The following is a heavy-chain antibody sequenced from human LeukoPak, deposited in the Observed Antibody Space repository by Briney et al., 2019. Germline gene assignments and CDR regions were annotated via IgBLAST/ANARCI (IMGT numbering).Heavy chain of an antibody. CDR1: GFTFSSYW. CDR3: CAAYYYMDV. Sequence: GGSLRLSCAASGFTFSSYWMSWVRQAPGKGLEWVANIKQDGSEKYYVDSVKGRFTISRDNSKNTLYLQMNSLRAEDTAVYYCCAAYYYMDVWGKGTTVTVSS. V-gene: IGHV3-7*01. J-gene: IGHJ6*03. CDR2: IKQDGSEK. D-gene: IGHD6-25*01.